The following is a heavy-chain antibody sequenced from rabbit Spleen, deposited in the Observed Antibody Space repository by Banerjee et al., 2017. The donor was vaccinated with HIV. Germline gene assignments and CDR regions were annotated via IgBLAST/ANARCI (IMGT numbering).Heavy chain of an antibody. CDR1: GFDFSTYG. Sequence: QEQLVESGGGLVQPGGSLKLSCKASGFDFSTYGVSWVRQAPGKGLEWIGYIDPVFGITYYASWVNGRFTISSHNAQNTLYLQLNSLTAADTATYFCARDAGTSFSTYGMDLWGQGTLVTVS. V-gene: IGHV1S47*01. J-gene: IGHJ6*01. CDR2: IDPVFGIT. D-gene: IGHD4-2*01. CDR3: ARDAGTSFSTYGMDL.